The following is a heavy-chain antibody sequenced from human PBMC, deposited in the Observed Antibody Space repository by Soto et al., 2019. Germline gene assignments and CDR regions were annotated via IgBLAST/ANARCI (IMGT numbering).Heavy chain of an antibody. Sequence: GGSLRLSCAASGFTFSSYAMSWVRQAPGKGLEWVSAISGSGGSTYYADSVKGRFTISKDNSKNTLYLQMNSLRAEDTAVYYCATITIFGVAQPDAFDIWGQGTMGTVSS. V-gene: IGHV3-23*01. CDR2: ISGSGGST. D-gene: IGHD3-3*01. CDR3: ATITIFGVAQPDAFDI. CDR1: GFTFSSYA. J-gene: IGHJ3*02.